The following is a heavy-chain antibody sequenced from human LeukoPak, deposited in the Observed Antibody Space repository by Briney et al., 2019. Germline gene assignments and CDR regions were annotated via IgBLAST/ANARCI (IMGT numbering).Heavy chain of an antibody. CDR1: GGTFSSYT. CDR3: ARDSSNRWELPN. Sequence: SVKVSCKASGGTFSSYTISWVRQAPGQGLEWMGRIIPILGIVNYAQKFQGRVTITADKSTSTAYMELSSLRSEDTAVYYCARDSSNRWELPNWGQGTLVTVSS. CDR2: IIPILGIV. V-gene: IGHV1-69*04. D-gene: IGHD1-26*01. J-gene: IGHJ4*02.